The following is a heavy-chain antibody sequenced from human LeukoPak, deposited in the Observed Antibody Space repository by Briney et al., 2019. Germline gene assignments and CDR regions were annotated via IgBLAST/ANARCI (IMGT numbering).Heavy chain of an antibody. Sequence: GGSLRLSCAASGSTFSSYGMHWVRQAPGKGLEWVAVISYDGSNKYYADSVKGRFTISRDNPKNTLYLQMNSLRAEDTAVYYCAKAIVGATTGDYWGQGTLVTVSS. V-gene: IGHV3-30*18. J-gene: IGHJ4*02. CDR3: AKAIVGATTGDY. D-gene: IGHD1-26*01. CDR1: GSTFSSYG. CDR2: ISYDGSNK.